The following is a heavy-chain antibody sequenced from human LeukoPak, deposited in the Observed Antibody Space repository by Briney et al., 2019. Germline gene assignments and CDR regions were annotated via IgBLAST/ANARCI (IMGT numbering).Heavy chain of an antibody. CDR2: INPNSGGT. CDR1: GYTFTGYY. Sequence: ASVKVSCKASGYTFTGYYMHWVRQAPGQGLEWMGQINPNSGGTNYAQKFQGRVTMTRDTSISTAYMELSRLRSDDTAVYYCAREPQPQYCSGGSCYRLPATEFDYWGQGTLVTVSS. V-gene: IGHV1-2*06. CDR3: AREPQPQYCSGGSCYRLPATEFDY. J-gene: IGHJ4*02. D-gene: IGHD2-15*01.